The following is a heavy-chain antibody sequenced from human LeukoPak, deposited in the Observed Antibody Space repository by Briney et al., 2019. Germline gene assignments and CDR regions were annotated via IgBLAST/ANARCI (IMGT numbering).Heavy chain of an antibody. CDR3: AKSGSYRFDD. CDR2: ISSGSGTI. Sequence: GGSLRLSCAASGFTFSTYGMNWVRQAPGTGLEWVSYISSGSGTIYYADSVKGRFTISRDNAKNSLYLQMNSLRDEDTAVYYCAKSGSYRFDDWGQGTLVTVSS. J-gene: IGHJ4*02. V-gene: IGHV3-48*02. D-gene: IGHD1-26*01. CDR1: GFTFSTYG.